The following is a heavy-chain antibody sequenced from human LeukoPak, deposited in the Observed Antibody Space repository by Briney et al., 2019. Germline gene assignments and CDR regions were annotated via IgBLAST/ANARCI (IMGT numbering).Heavy chain of an antibody. J-gene: IGHJ4*02. Sequence: SETLSLTCAVSGGSISSSNWWSWVRQPPGKGLEGIGEIYHSGSTNYNPSLKSRVTISVDKSKNQFSLKLSSVTAADTAVYYCARAGLYSSSWSTDYWGQGTLVTVSS. CDR2: IYHSGST. V-gene: IGHV4-4*02. CDR1: GGSISSSNW. CDR3: ARAGLYSSSWSTDY. D-gene: IGHD6-13*01.